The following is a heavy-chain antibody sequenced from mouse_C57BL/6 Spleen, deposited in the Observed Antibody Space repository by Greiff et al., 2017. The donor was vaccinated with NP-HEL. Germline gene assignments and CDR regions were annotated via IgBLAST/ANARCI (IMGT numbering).Heavy chain of an antibody. J-gene: IGHJ3*01. CDR2: IHPNSGST. V-gene: IGHV1-64*01. Sequence: QVQLKESGAELVKPGASVKLSCKASGYTFTSYWMHWVKQRPGQGLEWIGMIHPNSGSTNYNEKFKSKATLTVDKSSSTAYMQLSSLTSEDSAVYYCARWNYGSSPFAYWGQGTLVTVSA. D-gene: IGHD1-1*01. CDR3: ARWNYGSSPFAY. CDR1: GYTFTSYW.